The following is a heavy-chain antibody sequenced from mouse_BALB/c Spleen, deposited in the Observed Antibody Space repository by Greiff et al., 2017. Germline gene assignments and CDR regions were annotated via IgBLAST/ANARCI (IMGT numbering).Heavy chain of an antibody. D-gene: IGHD1-2*01. Sequence: EVQVVESGGGLVQPGGSLKLSCAASGFTFSSYGMSWVRQTPDKRLELVATINSNGGSTYYPDSVKGRFTISRDNAKNTLYLQMSSLKSEDTAMYYCARIYYGYAWFAYWGQGTLVTVSA. CDR2: INSNGGST. CDR1: GFTFSSYG. J-gene: IGHJ3*01. CDR3: ARIYYGYAWFAY. V-gene: IGHV5-6-3*01.